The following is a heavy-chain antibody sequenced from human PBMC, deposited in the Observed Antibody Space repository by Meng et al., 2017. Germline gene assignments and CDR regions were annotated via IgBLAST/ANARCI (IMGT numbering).Heavy chain of an antibody. D-gene: IGHD3-10*01. CDR3: AKGRVLWFGESNDY. J-gene: IGHJ4*02. Sequence: QLLGPWGCSVPPGVSLGLPAAASGFTFVSYAMSWVRQAPGKGLEWVSAMSGSGGSTYYADSVKGRFTITRDNSKNTLYLQMNSLRAEDTAVYYCAKGRVLWFGESNDYWGQGTLVTVSS. CDR1: GFTFVSYA. CDR2: MSGSGGST. V-gene: IGHV3-23*01.